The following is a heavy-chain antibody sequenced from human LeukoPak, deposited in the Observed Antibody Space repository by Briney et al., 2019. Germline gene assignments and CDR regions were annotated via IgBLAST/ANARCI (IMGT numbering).Heavy chain of an antibody. CDR2: IWYGGSNK. CDR1: GFTFSSYG. CDR3: ARDWKTNSFDY. Sequence: GGSLRLSCAAYGFTFSSYGMHWVRQAPGKGLEWVADIWYGGSNKYYADSVKGRFTISRDNSKSTLYLQMDSLRAEDTAIYYCARDWKTNSFDYWGQGTLVTVSS. J-gene: IGHJ4*02. V-gene: IGHV3-33*01. D-gene: IGHD1-1*01.